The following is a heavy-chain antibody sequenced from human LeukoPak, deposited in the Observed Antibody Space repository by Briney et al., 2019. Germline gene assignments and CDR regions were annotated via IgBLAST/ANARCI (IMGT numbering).Heavy chain of an antibody. V-gene: IGHV1-69*04. Sequence: SVEVSCKASGGTFSSYAISWVRQAPGQGLEWMGRIIPILGIANYAQKFQGRVTITADKSTSTAYMELSSLRSEDTAVYYCAGNVLRFLEWSYNWFDPWGQGTLVTVSS. CDR2: IIPILGIA. CDR3: AGNVLRFLEWSYNWFDP. CDR1: GGTFSSYA. D-gene: IGHD3-3*01. J-gene: IGHJ5*02.